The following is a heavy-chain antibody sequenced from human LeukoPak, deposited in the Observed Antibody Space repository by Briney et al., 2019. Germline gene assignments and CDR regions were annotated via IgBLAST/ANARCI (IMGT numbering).Heavy chain of an antibody. V-gene: IGHV3-48*03. Sequence: GGSLRLSCAASGFTFSSYEMNWVRQAPGKGLEWVSYISSSGSTIYYADSVKGRFTISRDNAKNSLYLQMNSLRAEDTAVYYCARDPYCSGGGCFPPGFDYWGQGTLVTVSS. CDR2: ISSSGSTI. CDR1: GFTFSSYE. J-gene: IGHJ4*02. CDR3: ARDPYCSGGGCFPPGFDY. D-gene: IGHD2-15*01.